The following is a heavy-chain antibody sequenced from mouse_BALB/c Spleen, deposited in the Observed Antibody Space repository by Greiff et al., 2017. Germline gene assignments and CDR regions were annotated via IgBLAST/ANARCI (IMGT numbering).Heavy chain of an antibody. Sequence: QVHVKQSGAELVKPGASVKLSCKASGYTFTSYYMYWVKQRPGQGLEWIGEINPSNGGTNFNEKFKSKATLTVDKSSSTAYMQLSSLTSEDSAVYYCTTTTVVATDYAMDYWGQGTSVTVSS. CDR2: INPSNGGT. V-gene: IGHV1S81*02. J-gene: IGHJ4*01. D-gene: IGHD1-1*01. CDR3: TTTTVVATDYAMDY. CDR1: GYTFTSYY.